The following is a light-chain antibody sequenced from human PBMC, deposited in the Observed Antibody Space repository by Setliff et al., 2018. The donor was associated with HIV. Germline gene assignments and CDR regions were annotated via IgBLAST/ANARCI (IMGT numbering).Light chain of an antibody. V-gene: IGLV2-8*01. Sequence: QSALTQPPSASGSPGQSVTISCTGTSSDVGAYNYVSWYQQYPGKAPKLMISEVSKRPSGVPDRFSGAKSGNTASLTVSGLQVEDEADYYCSSYAITNTLPFGTGTKVTVL. CDR2: EVS. J-gene: IGLJ1*01. CDR3: SSYAITNTLP. CDR1: SSDVGAYNY.